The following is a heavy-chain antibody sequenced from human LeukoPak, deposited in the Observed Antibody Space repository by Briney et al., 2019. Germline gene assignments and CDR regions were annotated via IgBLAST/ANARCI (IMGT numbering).Heavy chain of an antibody. Sequence: QAGPSLRLSCAPSGLSFSTQEMSSVRHPPGKGLEWVSYSSGNSLAIYYADSVKGRFTISRDNTRNSVFLQLNSLRVEDTGFYYCARGSYTDFDLSFDYWGQGTLVTVSS. V-gene: IGHV3-48*03. J-gene: IGHJ4*02. CDR2: SSGNSLAI. CDR1: GLSFSTQE. CDR3: ARGSYTDFDLSFDY. D-gene: IGHD3-3*01.